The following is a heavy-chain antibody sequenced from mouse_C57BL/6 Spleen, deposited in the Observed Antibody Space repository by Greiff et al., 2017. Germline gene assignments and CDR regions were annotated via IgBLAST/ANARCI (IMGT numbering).Heavy chain of an antibody. J-gene: IGHJ2*01. CDR1: GYTFTDYY. CDR2: INPNNGGT. Sequence: EVQLQQSGPELVKPGASVKISCKASGYTFTDYYMNWVKQSHGKSLEWIGDINPNNGGTSYNQKFKGKATLTVDKSSSTAYMELRSLTSEDSAVYYCARREVYYYGSSYVAFDYWGQGTTLTVSS. D-gene: IGHD1-1*01. CDR3: ARREVYYYGSSYVAFDY. V-gene: IGHV1-26*01.